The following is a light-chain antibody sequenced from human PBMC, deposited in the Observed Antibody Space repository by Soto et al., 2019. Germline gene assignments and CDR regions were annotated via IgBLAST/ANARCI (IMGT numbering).Light chain of an antibody. CDR1: QSVSGW. V-gene: IGKV1-5*01. Sequence: MTQSPATLSVSPGERVTLSCRASQSVSGWLAWYQQKPGEAPKLLIYDASALPRGVPSRFSGSGSGTKFTLTIASLQPDDFATYYCQQYETFSGTFGPGTKVDI. CDR3: QQYETFSGT. CDR2: DAS. J-gene: IGKJ1*01.